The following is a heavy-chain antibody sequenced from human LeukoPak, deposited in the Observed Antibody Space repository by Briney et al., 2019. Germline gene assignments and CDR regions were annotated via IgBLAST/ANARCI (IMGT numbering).Heavy chain of an antibody. Sequence: SETLSLTSTVSGGSTSSSSYYWGWIRQPPGKGLEWIGSIYYSGSTYYNPSLKSRVTISVDTSKNQFSLKLSSVTAADTAVYYCARPKVAGTGLDAFDIWGQGTMVTVSS. V-gene: IGHV4-39*01. CDR1: GGSTSSSSYY. CDR2: IYYSGST. J-gene: IGHJ3*02. D-gene: IGHD6-19*01. CDR3: ARPKVAGTGLDAFDI.